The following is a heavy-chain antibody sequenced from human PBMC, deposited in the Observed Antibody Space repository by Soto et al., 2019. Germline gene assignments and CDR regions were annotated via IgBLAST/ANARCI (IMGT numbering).Heavy chain of an antibody. V-gene: IGHV4-39*01. Sequence: QLQLQESGPGLVKPSETLSLTCTVSGGSISSSSYYWGWIRQPPGKGLEWIGSIYYSGSTYYNPSLKSRVTISVDTSKNQFSLKLSSVTAADTAVYFCATLWFGEGNYWGQGTLVTVSS. J-gene: IGHJ4*02. D-gene: IGHD3-10*01. CDR2: IYYSGST. CDR1: GGSISSSSYY. CDR3: ATLWFGEGNY.